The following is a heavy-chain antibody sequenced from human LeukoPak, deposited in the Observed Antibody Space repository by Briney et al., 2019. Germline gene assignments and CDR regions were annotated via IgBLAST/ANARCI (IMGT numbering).Heavy chain of an antibody. V-gene: IGHV3-30*02. CDR3: AKDRGRGYSYGSSGDY. CDR2: IRYDGSNK. Sequence: GGSLRLSCAASGFTFSSYSMNCVRQDPGKGREWVAFIRYDGSNKYYADSVKGRFTISRDNSKNTLYLQMNSLRAEDTAVYYCAKDRGRGYSYGSSGDYWGQGTLVTVSS. J-gene: IGHJ4*02. D-gene: IGHD5-18*01. CDR1: GFTFSSYS.